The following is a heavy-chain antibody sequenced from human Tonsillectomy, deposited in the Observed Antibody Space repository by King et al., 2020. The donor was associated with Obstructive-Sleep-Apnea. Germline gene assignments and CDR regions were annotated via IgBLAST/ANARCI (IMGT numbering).Heavy chain of an antibody. V-gene: IGHV5-10-1*03. Sequence: VQLVESGAEVKKPGESLRISCKGSGYSFPSYWISWVRQMPGKGLEWMGRIYASDSYTNYSPSFQGHVTISADKSISTAYLQWSSLKASDTTMYYCARLGITMIRGPTDYWGQGTLVTVSS. CDR3: ARLGITMIRGPTDY. CDR2: IYASDSYT. CDR1: GYSFPSYW. J-gene: IGHJ4*02. D-gene: IGHD3-10*01.